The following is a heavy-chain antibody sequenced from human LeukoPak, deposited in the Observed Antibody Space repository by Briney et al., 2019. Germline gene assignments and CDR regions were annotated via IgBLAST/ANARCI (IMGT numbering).Heavy chain of an antibody. V-gene: IGHV1-2*02. Sequence: ASVKVSCKASGYTFTGCYMHWVRQVPGQGLEWMGWINPNSGGTNYAQKFQGRVTMTRDTSISTAYMELSRLRSDDTAVYYCARDKDSLTYDYVWGSYPTTFDYWGQGTLVTVSS. CDR2: INPNSGGT. CDR3: ARDKDSLTYDYVWGSYPTTFDY. J-gene: IGHJ4*02. CDR1: GYTFTGCY. D-gene: IGHD3-16*02.